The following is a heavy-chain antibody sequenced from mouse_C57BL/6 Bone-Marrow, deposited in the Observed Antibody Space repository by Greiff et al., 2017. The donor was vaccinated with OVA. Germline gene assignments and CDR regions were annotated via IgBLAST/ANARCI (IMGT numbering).Heavy chain of an antibody. D-gene: IGHD2-2*01. V-gene: IGHV1-81*01. Sequence: VQLQQSGAELARPGASVKLSCKASGYTFTSYGISWVKQRTGQGLEWIGEIYPRSGNTYYNVKFKGKATLTADKSSSTAYMELRSLTSEDSAVYFCASYGYGFAYWGQGTLVTVSA. CDR3: ASYGYGFAY. J-gene: IGHJ3*01. CDR1: GYTFTSYG. CDR2: IYPRSGNT.